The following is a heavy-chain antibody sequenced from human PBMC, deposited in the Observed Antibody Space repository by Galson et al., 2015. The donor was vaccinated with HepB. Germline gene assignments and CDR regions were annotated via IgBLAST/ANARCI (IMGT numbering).Heavy chain of an antibody. Sequence: VKVSCKVSGYTFTDYYMHWVQQAPGKGLEWMGLVDPEDGETIYAEKFQGRVTITADTSTDTAYMELSSLRSEDTAVYYCAAGRSADSSDDYWGQGTLVTVSS. CDR1: GYTFTDYY. CDR2: VDPEDGET. CDR3: AAGRSADSSDDY. J-gene: IGHJ4*02. D-gene: IGHD6-19*01. V-gene: IGHV1-69-2*01.